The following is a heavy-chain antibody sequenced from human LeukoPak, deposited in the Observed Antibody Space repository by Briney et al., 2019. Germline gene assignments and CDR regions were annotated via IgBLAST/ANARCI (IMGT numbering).Heavy chain of an antibody. CDR3: TRGSIAYYYMDV. CDR1: GGSISSYY. V-gene: IGHV4-59*01. Sequence: SETLSLTCTVSGGSISSYYWSWIRQPPGKGLEWIGYIYSSGTTNYNPSLKSRVTISLDTSKNQFSLKVSSVTAADTAVYYCTRGSIAYYYMDVWGKGTTVTISS. CDR2: IYSSGTT. D-gene: IGHD3-22*01. J-gene: IGHJ6*03.